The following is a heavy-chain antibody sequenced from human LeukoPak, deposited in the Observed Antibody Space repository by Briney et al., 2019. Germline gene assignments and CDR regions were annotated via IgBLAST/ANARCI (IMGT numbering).Heavy chain of an antibody. Sequence: ASVKVSCKASGYTFTSYDINWVRQATGQGLEWMGWMNPNSGNTGYAQKFQGRVTMTEDTSTDTAYMELSSLRSEDTAVYYCATVVSGYYDSSGYSPYDYWGQGTLVTVSS. CDR2: MNPNSGNT. J-gene: IGHJ4*02. CDR3: ATVVSGYYDSSGYSPYDY. CDR1: GYTFTSYD. V-gene: IGHV1-8*01. D-gene: IGHD3-22*01.